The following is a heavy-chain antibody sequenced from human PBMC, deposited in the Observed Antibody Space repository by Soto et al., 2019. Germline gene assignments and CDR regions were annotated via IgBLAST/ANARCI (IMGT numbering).Heavy chain of an antibody. Sequence: GSLRLSCAASGFTFSSYSMNWVRQAPGKGLEWVAVITYDGSNKYYADSVKGRFTISRDNSKNTLYLQMNSLRAEDTAVYYCAKDVVVVAATLIDYWGQGTLVTVSS. D-gene: IGHD2-15*01. CDR2: ITYDGSNK. CDR1: GFTFSSYS. CDR3: AKDVVVVAATLIDY. V-gene: IGHV3-30*18. J-gene: IGHJ4*02.